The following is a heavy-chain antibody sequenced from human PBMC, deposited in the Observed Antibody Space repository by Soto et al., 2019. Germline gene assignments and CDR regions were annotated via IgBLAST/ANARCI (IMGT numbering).Heavy chain of an antibody. CDR1: GGSISSYY. D-gene: IGHD3-16*01. J-gene: IGHJ6*02. CDR3: ARDHLKGEQLGVYYYGMDV. Sequence: SETLSLTCTVSGGSISSYYWSWIRQPAGKGLEWIGRIYTSGSTNYNPSLKSRVTMSVDTSKNQFSLKLSSVTAADTAVYYCARDHLKGEQLGVYYYGMDVWGQGTTVTVSS. CDR2: IYTSGST. V-gene: IGHV4-4*07.